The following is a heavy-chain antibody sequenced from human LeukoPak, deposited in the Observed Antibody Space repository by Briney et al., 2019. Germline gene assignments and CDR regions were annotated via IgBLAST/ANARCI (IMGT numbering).Heavy chain of an antibody. CDR2: ITADSGTT. Sequence: GGSLRLSCAASGFSVSDTYMNWVRQAPGKGLEWVSYITADSGTTYYADSLKGRFTISRDNAKNSLYLQMNSLRDEDTAVYYCASRDYFDYWGQGTLVTVSS. V-gene: IGHV3-48*02. CDR3: ASRDYFDY. J-gene: IGHJ4*02. CDR1: GFSVSDTY.